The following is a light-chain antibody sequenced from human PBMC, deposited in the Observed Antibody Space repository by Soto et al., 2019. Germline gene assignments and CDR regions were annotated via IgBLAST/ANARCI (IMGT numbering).Light chain of an antibody. CDR2: EVI. V-gene: IGLV2-8*01. J-gene: IGLJ2*01. Sequence: QSVLTQPPSASGSPGQSVTISCTGTSSDVGGYKFVSWYQQHPGKAPKLIIYEVIKRPSGVPDRFSGSKSGNTASLTVSGLQAEDEGDYYCSSYGGSNNLVFGGGTKLPVL. CDR1: SSDVGGYKF. CDR3: SSYGGSNNLV.